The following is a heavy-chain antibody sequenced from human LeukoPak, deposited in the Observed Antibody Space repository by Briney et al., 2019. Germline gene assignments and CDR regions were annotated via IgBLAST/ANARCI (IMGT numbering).Heavy chain of an antibody. J-gene: IGHJ4*02. CDR1: GASISNYY. Sequence: SETLSLTCTVSGASISNYYWSWIRQPPGKGLEWIGYIYYSGSTSYNPFLKSRVTISVDTPKNQFYLKLSSVTAADTAVYYCARSAPSLTTSFIFDNWGQGTLVIVSS. CDR3: ARSAPSLTTSFIFDN. D-gene: IGHD4-17*01. CDR2: IYYSGST. V-gene: IGHV4-59*08.